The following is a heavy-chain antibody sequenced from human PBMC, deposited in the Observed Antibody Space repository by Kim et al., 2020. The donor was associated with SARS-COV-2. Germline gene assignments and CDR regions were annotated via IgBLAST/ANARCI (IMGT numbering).Heavy chain of an antibody. V-gene: IGHV4-38-2*02. CDR3: ARDGGDYYGAGVDY. D-gene: IGHD3-10*01. Sequence: SETLSLTCTVSGYSISSGYYWGWIRQPPGKGLEWIGNIYHSGSTYYNPSLKSRVTISVDTSKNQFSLKLSSVTAADTAVYYCARDGGDYYGAGVDYWGKGTLVTVSS. J-gene: IGHJ4*02. CDR2: IYHSGST. CDR1: GYSISSGYY.